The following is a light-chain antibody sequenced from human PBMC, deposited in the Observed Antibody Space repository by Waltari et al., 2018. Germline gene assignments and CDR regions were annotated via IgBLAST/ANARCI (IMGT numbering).Light chain of an antibody. Sequence: EIVLTQSPATLALSAGERATLSCRASQSVNINLAWYQPRPCQAPRLLIYDASTRANGIPARFSGSGSGTAFTLTISSLEPEDFAIYYCQQRTNRWTFGPGTRV. CDR1: QSVNIN. V-gene: IGKV3-11*01. CDR3: QQRTNRWT. CDR2: DAS. J-gene: IGKJ1*01.